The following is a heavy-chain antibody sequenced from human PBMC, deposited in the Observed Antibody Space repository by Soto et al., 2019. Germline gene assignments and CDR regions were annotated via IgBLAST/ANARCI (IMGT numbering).Heavy chain of an antibody. CDR3: ARENRDDNSGWYSSSDWFDP. J-gene: IGHJ5*02. CDR2: LIPMFGTG. V-gene: IGHV1-69*01. D-gene: IGHD6-19*01. CDR1: GDTSDSFS. Sequence: QVQLVQSGAEVKKPGSSVRVSCRASGDTSDSFSISWVRQAPGRGLEWMGGLIPMFGTGNYAQKFQGRLTITADESTGTSYMDLKSLRSEDTAVYFCARENRDDNSGWYSSSDWFDPWGQGTLVTVSS.